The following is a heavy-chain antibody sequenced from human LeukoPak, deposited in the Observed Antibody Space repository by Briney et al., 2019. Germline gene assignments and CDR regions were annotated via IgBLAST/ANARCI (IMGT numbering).Heavy chain of an antibody. J-gene: IGHJ3*02. CDR2: ISAYNGNT. D-gene: IGHD4-17*01. CDR3: ARDTHDYGDYHDAFDI. CDR1: GYTFTSYC. V-gene: IGHV1-18*01. Sequence: ASVKVSCKASGYTFTSYCISWVRQAPGQGLEWMGWISAYNGNTNYAQKLQGRVTMTTDTSTSTAYMELRSLRSDDTAVYYCARDTHDYGDYHDAFDIWGQGTMVTVSS.